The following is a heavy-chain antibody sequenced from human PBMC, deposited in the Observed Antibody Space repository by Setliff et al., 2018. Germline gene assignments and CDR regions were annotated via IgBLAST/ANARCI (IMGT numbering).Heavy chain of an antibody. CDR2: IIPIFGTA. CDR1: GGTFSSYA. CDR3: ARAPAYSSTPGSYAFDI. V-gene: IGHV1-69*13. J-gene: IGHJ3*02. Sequence: GASVKVSCKASGGTFSSYAISWVRQAPGQGLEWMGGIIPIFGTANYAQKFQGRVTITADESTSTAYMELRSLRSDDTAVYYCARAPAYSSTPGSYAFDIWGQGTMVTVSS. D-gene: IGHD6-13*01.